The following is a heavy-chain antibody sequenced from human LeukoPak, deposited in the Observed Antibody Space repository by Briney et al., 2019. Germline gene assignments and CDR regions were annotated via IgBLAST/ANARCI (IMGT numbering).Heavy chain of an antibody. CDR1: GGSFSGYY. Sequence: SETLSLTCAVYGGSFSGYYWTWIRQPPGKGLEWIGYIYYSGSTNYNPSLKSRVTISVDTSKNQFSLKLSSVTAADTAVYYCARENYSSSYYMDVWGKGTTVTVSS. CDR3: ARENYSSSYYMDV. CDR2: IYYSGST. V-gene: IGHV4-59*12. D-gene: IGHD6-6*01. J-gene: IGHJ6*03.